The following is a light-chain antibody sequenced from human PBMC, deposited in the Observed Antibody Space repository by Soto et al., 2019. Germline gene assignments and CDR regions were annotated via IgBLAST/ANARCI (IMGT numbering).Light chain of an antibody. CDR1: SSDVGGYNY. CDR2: EVN. CDR3: CSYVGSDTYVI. V-gene: IGLV2-8*01. Sequence: QSALTQPPSASGSPGQSVAISCTGTSSDVGGYNYVSWYQQHPGKAPKLMIYEVNKRPSGVPDRFSGSKSGNTASLTVSGLQAEDEADYYCCSYVGSDTYVIFGGGTKVTVL. J-gene: IGLJ2*01.